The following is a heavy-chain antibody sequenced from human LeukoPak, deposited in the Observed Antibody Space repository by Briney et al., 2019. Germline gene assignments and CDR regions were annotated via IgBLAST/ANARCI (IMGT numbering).Heavy chain of an antibody. V-gene: IGHV4-39*01. CDR2: IYYSGST. D-gene: IGHD3-9*01. CDR1: GGSISSSSYY. Sequence: PSETLSLXCTVPGGSISSSSYYWGWIRQPPGKGLEWIGSIYYSGSTYYNPSLKSRVTISVDTSKNQFSLKLSSVTAADTAVYYCARPAILTGYYNWYFDLWGRGTLVTVSS. CDR3: ARPAILTGYYNWYFDL. J-gene: IGHJ2*01.